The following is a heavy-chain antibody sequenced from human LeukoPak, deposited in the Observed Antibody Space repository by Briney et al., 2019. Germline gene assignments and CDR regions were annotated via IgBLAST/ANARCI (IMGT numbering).Heavy chain of an antibody. J-gene: IGHJ6*03. D-gene: IGHD6-13*01. Sequence: GGSLRLSCAASGFTFSSYGMSWVRQAPGKGLEWVSSISSSSSYIYYADSVKGRFTISRDNAKNSLYLQMNSLRAEDTAVYYCARAAPYSSSWSYYYYYYMDVWGKGTTVTVSS. CDR3: ARAAPYSSSWSYYYYYYMDV. CDR2: ISSSSSYI. V-gene: IGHV3-21*01. CDR1: GFTFSSYG.